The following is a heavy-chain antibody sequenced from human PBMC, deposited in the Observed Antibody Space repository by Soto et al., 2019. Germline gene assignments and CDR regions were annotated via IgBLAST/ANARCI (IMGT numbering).Heavy chain of an antibody. CDR2: IYXXXST. Sequence: QVQLQESGPGLVKPSQTLSLTCTVSGGSISSGXXXXSXIRQHPGKGLEWIGYIYXXXSTYYNPSLKSRVTXSVXXSXXXXXXXXXXXTAADTAVYYCGRYCSGGSCRNFDYWGQGTLVTVSS. V-gene: IGHV4-31*03. J-gene: IGHJ4*02. D-gene: IGHD2-15*01. CDR1: GGSISSGXXX. CDR3: GRYCSGGSCRNFDY.